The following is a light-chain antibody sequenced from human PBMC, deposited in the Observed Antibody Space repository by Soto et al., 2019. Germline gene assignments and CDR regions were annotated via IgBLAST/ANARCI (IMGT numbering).Light chain of an antibody. CDR3: HQYHNLWA. CDR2: HAS. V-gene: IGKV3-15*01. Sequence: IQMTQSPATVSVSPGESATLSCRASQNIYYSVAWYQHRPGQAPRLLIYHASTRTAGVPARFSGSGSGTESTLTISILQPEYFTVYSCHQYHNLWAFGQGTKVEI. CDR1: QNIYYS. J-gene: IGKJ1*01.